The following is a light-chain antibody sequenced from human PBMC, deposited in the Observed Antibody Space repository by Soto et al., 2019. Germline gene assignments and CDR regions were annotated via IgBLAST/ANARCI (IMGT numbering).Light chain of an antibody. CDR1: QNIREY. Sequence: DIQMTQSPPSLSASVGDRVTITCRASQNIREYLNWYQQKPGEAPKLLIYAASTLQSGAPSRFSGSGSGSAFTLTISSLQPEDFATYYCQQSFTSPFFTFGPGTKVD. CDR2: AAS. J-gene: IGKJ3*01. V-gene: IGKV1-39*01. CDR3: QQSFTSPFFT.